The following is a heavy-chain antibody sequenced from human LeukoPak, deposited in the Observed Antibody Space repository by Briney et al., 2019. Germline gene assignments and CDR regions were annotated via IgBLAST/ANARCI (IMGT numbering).Heavy chain of an antibody. J-gene: IGHJ4*02. CDR2: IKQDGSEK. V-gene: IGHV3-7*01. CDR1: GFTFSSYW. D-gene: IGHD1-26*01. Sequence: PGGSLRLSCAASGFTFSSYWMRWGRQAPGKVLEWVANIKQDGSEKYYVDSVKGRFTISRDNAKNSLYLQMNSLRAEDTAVYYCARDLPPHSGRAPFDYWGQGTLVTVSS. CDR3: ARDLPPHSGRAPFDY.